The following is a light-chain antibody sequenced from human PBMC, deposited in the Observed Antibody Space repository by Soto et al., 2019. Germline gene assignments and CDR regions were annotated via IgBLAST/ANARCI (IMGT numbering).Light chain of an antibody. CDR3: QQHSNF. J-gene: IGKJ3*01. CDR1: QGISSY. V-gene: IGKV1-9*01. CDR2: AAS. Sequence: IQLPQSPSSLSACVGYKDPITCRASQGISSYLAWYQQKPGKAPKLLIYAASTLQSGVPSRFSGSGSGTDFTLTISSLEPEDFAIYYCQQHSNFFGPGTKVDIK.